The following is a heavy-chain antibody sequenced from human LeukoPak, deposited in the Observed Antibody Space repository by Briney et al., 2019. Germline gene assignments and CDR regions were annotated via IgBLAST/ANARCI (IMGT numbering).Heavy chain of an antibody. V-gene: IGHV1-69*06. CDR2: IIADFKTA. J-gene: IGHJ4*02. CDR1: GGIFTNYA. Sequence: SSVKVSCTASGGIFTNYAFTWVRQAPGQDLEWVGGIIADFKTADYAQKFQGRVVITGDTSTSTAYMELSSLRSDDTAIYYCARGKFGRGSYYKVFPYFFDWWGGGTVVTVSS. CDR3: ARGKFGRGSYYKVFPYFFDW. D-gene: IGHD3-10*01.